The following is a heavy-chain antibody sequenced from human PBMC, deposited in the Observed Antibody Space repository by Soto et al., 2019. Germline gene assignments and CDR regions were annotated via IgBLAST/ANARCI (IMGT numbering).Heavy chain of an antibody. Sequence: RQPPGQGQEWIDNIYYSENTYYKPSLKSRVTISVDTSKNQFSLRLTSVTAADSAVYYCATHPPYGPLDHWGQGTLVTASS. V-gene: IGHV4-39*01. CDR2: IYYSENT. CDR3: ATHPPYGPLDH. J-gene: IGHJ4*01. D-gene: IGHD4-17*01.